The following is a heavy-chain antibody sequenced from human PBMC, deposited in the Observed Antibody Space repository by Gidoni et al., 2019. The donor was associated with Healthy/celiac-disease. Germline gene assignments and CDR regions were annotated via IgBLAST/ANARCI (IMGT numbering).Heavy chain of an antibody. CDR3: AKGGHEDDLLWFGESSRYYFDY. CDR1: GFTFSSYA. CDR2: ISGSGGST. J-gene: IGHJ4*02. V-gene: IGHV3-23*01. Sequence: EVQLLESGGGLVQPGGSLRLSCAASGFTFSSYAMSWVRQAPGQGLGWVSAISGSGGSTYYADSVKGRFTISRDNSKNTLYLQMNSLRAEDTAVYYCAKGGHEDDLLWFGESSRYYFDYWGQGTLVTVSS. D-gene: IGHD3-10*01.